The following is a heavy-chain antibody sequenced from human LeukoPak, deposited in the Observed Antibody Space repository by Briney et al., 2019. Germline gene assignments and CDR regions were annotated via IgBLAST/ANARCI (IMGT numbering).Heavy chain of an antibody. J-gene: IGHJ6*02. Sequence: RASVKVSCKASGYTFTSYDINWVRQATGQGLEWMGWMNPNSGNTGYAQKFQGRVTMTRNTSISTAYMELSSLRSEDTAVYYCARGQYSSSWYYYYGMDVWGQGTTVTVSS. CDR3: ARGQYSSSWYYYYGMDV. CDR2: MNPNSGNT. D-gene: IGHD6-13*01. CDR1: GYTFTSYD. V-gene: IGHV1-8*01.